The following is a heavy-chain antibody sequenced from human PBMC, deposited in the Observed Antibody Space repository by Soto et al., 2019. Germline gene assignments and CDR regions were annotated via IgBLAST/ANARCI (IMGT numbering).Heavy chain of an antibody. V-gene: IGHV1-69*13. CDR1: GGTFSSYA. CDR2: IIPIFGTA. J-gene: IGHJ4*02. CDR3: ARGGYSYGPFDY. D-gene: IGHD5-18*01. Sequence: SVKVSCKASGGTFSSYAISWVRQAPGQGLEWMGGIIPIFGTANYAQKFQGRVTITADESTSTAYMELSSLRSEDTAVYYCARGGYSYGPFDYWGQGTLVTFSS.